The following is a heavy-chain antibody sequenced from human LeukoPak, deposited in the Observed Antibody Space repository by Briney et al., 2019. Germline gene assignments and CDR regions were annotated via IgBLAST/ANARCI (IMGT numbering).Heavy chain of an antibody. CDR3: ARVDSVLLWFGELPNYFDC. D-gene: IGHD3-10*01. Sequence: PGGSLRLSCAASGFTFSSYWMSWVRQAPGKGLEWVANIKQDGSEKYYVDSVKGRFTISRDNAKNSLYLQMNSLRAEDTAVYYCARVDSVLLWFGELPNYFDCWGQGTLVTVSS. CDR1: GFTFSSYW. V-gene: IGHV3-7*01. CDR2: IKQDGSEK. J-gene: IGHJ4*02.